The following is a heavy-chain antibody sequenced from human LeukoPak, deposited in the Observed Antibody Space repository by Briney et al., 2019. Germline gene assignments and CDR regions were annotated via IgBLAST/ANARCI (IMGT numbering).Heavy chain of an antibody. J-gene: IGHJ6*03. V-gene: IGHV3-23*01. CDR1: GFTFSSYA. CDR2: ISGSGGST. D-gene: IGHD3-10*01. Sequence: PGGSLRLSCAASGFTFSSYAMSWVRQASGKGLEWVSAISGSGGSTYYADSVKGRFTISRDNSKNTLYLQMNSLRAEDTAVYYCAKKRGVGWFGELLDYMDVWGKGTTVTVSS. CDR3: AKKRGVGWFGELLDYMDV.